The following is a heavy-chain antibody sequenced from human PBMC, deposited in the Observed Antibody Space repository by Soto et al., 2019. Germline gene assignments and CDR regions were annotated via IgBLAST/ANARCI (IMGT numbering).Heavy chain of an antibody. CDR3: ARDLWVEPELYYYGMDV. V-gene: IGHV4-30-4*01. CDR2: IFYSGTT. Sequence: SETLSLTCTVSRDSISSADYYWSWIRQTPGKGLEWIGHIFYSGTTYYNPSLKSRLTISVDTSKNHFSLRLTSVTAADTAVYYCARDLWVEPELYYYGMDVWGQGTTVTVSS. CDR1: RDSISSADYY. D-gene: IGHD1-1*01. J-gene: IGHJ6*02.